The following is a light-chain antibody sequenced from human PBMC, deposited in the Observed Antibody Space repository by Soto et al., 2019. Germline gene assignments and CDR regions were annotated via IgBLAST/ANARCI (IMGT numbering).Light chain of an antibody. CDR3: QQYNNWPRT. J-gene: IGKJ1*01. Sequence: EIVVTQSPATLSVSPGERATLSCRASQSVSSNFAWYQQKPGQAPRLLIYGASTRASGLPARFSGSGSGTEFTLTISSLQSEDFAVYYCQQYNNWPRTFGQGTKV. CDR2: GAS. CDR1: QSVSSN. V-gene: IGKV3-15*01.